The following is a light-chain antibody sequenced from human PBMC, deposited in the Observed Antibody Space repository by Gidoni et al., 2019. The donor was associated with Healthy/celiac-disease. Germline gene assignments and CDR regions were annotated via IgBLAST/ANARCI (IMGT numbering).Light chain of an antibody. J-gene: IGLJ1*01. V-gene: IGLV1-40*01. Sequence: QSVLTQPPSVSGPPGQVVTISCTGSSSNIGAGYDVHWYQQLPGTAPKLLIYGNSNRPSGVPDRFSGSKSGTSASLAITGLQAEDEADYYCQSYDSSLSGYVFGTGTKVTVL. CDR1: SSNIGAGYD. CDR2: GNS. CDR3: QSYDSSLSGYV.